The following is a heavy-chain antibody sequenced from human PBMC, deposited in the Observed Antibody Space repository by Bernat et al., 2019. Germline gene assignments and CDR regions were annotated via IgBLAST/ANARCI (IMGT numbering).Heavy chain of an antibody. Sequence: EVQLVETGGGLIQPGGSLRLSCAASGFSVSSSYMSWVRQAPGKGLEWVSIIYSGGNTYYADSVRGRFTISRDNSKNTLYLQMNNLRADDTAVYYCARERATVYDAFDIWSQGTIVTVSS. D-gene: IGHD4-17*01. J-gene: IGHJ3*02. CDR2: IYSGGNT. CDR3: ARERATVYDAFDI. CDR1: GFSVSSSY. V-gene: IGHV3-53*02.